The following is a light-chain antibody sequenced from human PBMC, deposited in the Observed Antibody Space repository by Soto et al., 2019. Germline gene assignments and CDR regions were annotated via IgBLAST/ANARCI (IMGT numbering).Light chain of an antibody. CDR3: QQYHTLVS. Sequence: DIQMTQSPSSLSASVGDRVTITCQASRDNRKYLNWYQQKPGKAPKLLIYDASNLETGVTSRFSGSGSGTDLTFTISSLQSEDIATYYCQQYHTLVSFGGGTKVEIK. V-gene: IGKV1-33*01. CDR2: DAS. J-gene: IGKJ4*01. CDR1: RDNRKY.